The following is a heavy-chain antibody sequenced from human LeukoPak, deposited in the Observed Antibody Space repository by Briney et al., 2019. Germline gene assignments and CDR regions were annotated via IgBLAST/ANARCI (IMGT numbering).Heavy chain of an antibody. CDR3: GRAYQPLGGLSFPYQ. V-gene: IGHV7-4-1*02. CDR1: GYTFSSYA. CDR2: INPNTGSP. J-gene: IGHJ4*02. Sequence: ASVKVSCKASGYTFSSYAMNCVRQAPGHGLEWMGWINPNTGSPSYAQGFTGRFVFSLDTSVSTTYLQISSLKAEDTAVYYCGRAYQPLGGLSFPYQWGQGTLVTAS. D-gene: IGHD3-16*02.